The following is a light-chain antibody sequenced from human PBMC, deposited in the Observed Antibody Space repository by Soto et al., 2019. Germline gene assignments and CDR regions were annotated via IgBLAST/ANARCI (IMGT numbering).Light chain of an antibody. CDR3: SSYTSSSTLYV. CDR2: EVS. J-gene: IGLJ1*01. CDR1: SSDVGGYNY. Sequence: QSVLTQPASVSGSPGQSITISCTGTSSDVGGYNYVSWYQQHPGKAPKLMIYEVSNRPSGVSNRFSGSKSGNTASLTISGLQAGDEADYYCSSYTSSSTLYVFGTGTKVTV. V-gene: IGLV2-14*01.